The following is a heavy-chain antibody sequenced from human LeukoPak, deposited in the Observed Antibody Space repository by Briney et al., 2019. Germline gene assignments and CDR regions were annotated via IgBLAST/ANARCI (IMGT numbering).Heavy chain of an antibody. Sequence: SETLSLTCAVYGGSFSGYYWSWIRQPPGKGLEWIGEINHSGSTNYNPSLESRVTVSVDESKNQFTLKLTSVTAADTAVYYCVRDDPVMVHSWGPGTLVTVSS. CDR1: GGSFSGYY. D-gene: IGHD5-18*01. CDR3: VRDDPVMVHS. J-gene: IGHJ4*02. V-gene: IGHV4-34*01. CDR2: INHSGST.